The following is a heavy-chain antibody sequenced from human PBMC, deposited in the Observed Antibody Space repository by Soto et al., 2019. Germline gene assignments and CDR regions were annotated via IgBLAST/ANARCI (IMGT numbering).Heavy chain of an antibody. CDR2: IKQDGSEK. V-gene: IGHV3-7*01. D-gene: IGHD4-4*01. Sequence: GGSLRLSCAASGFTFSSYWMSWVRQAPGKGLEWVANIKQDGSEKYYVDSVKGRFTISRDNAKNSLYLQMNSLRAEDTAVYYCAREASHDYSNYEWFDPWGQGTLVTVSS. J-gene: IGHJ5*02. CDR3: AREASHDYSNYEWFDP. CDR1: GFTFSSYW.